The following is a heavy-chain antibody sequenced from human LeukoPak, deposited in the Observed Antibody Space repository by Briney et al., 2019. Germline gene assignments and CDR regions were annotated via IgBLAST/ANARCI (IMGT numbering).Heavy chain of an antibody. V-gene: IGHV1-2*02. CDR3: ARYEVFRYYFDY. Sequence: GASVKVSCKASGYTFTGYYMHWVRQAPGQGLEWMGWINPNSGGTNYAQKFQGRVTMTRDTSTSTAYMELSRLRSDDTAVYYCARYEVFRYYFDYWGQGTLVTVSS. J-gene: IGHJ4*02. CDR1: GYTFTGYY. CDR2: INPNSGGT. D-gene: IGHD2-21*01.